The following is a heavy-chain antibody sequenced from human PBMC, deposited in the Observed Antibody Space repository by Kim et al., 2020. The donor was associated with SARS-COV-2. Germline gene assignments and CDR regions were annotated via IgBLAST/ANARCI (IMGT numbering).Heavy chain of an antibody. Sequence: GGSLRLSCAASGFTFSDYYMSWIRQAPGKGLEWVSYISTSGTTIYYADSVKGRFTISRDNAKNSLYLQMNSLRAEDTAVYYCARASYYGDYPGIWGQGTMVTVSS. D-gene: IGHD4-17*01. J-gene: IGHJ3*02. V-gene: IGHV3-11*01. CDR3: ARASYYGDYPGI. CDR2: ISTSGTTI. CDR1: GFTFSDYY.